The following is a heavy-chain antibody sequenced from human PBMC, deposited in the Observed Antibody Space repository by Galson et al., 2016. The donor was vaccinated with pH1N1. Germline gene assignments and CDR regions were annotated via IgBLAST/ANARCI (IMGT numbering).Heavy chain of an antibody. CDR2: ISGYNGNT. CDR1: GYTFSSYG. Sequence: SVKVSCKASGYTFSSYGISWVRQAPGKGLEWMGWISGYNGNTKYEQKIQGRVSMTIDTSTSTVYMELRSLRSDDTALYYCARMSGSSRYLDHWGQGTLVTVSS. V-gene: IGHV1-18*01. D-gene: IGHD1-26*01. CDR3: ARMSGSSRYLDH. J-gene: IGHJ4*02.